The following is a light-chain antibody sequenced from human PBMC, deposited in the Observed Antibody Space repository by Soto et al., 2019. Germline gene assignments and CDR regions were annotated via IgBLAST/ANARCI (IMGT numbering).Light chain of an antibody. CDR1: QSVSSN. V-gene: IGKV3-15*01. CDR3: QQYNNWPRP. Sequence: IGITQFATALCGARGEIAAVSCRASQSVSSNLAWYLQKPGQAPRLLIYGASTRATGVPARFSGSGSGTEFTLTICSVQSEHLAVYSCQQYNNWPRPFGQGTKLDIK. J-gene: IGKJ1*01. CDR2: GAS.